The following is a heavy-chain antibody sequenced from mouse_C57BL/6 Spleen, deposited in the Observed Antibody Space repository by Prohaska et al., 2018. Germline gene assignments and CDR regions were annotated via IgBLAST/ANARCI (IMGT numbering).Heavy chain of an antibody. V-gene: IGHV11-2*01. D-gene: IGHD2-1*01. CDR1: GFTFSGFW. J-gene: IGHJ1*03. CDR3: MRYGNYWYFDV. CDR2: INTDGSAI. Sequence: EVQLLETGGGLVQPGGSRGLSCEGSGFTFSGFWMSWVRQTPGKTLEWIGDINTDGSAINDEPSIKDRFTIFRDNDKSTLYLQMSNVRSEDTATYFCMRYGNYWYFDVWGTGTTVTVSS.